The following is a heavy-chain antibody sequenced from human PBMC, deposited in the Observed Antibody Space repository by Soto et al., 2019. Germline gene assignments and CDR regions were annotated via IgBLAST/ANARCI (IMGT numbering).Heavy chain of an antibody. D-gene: IGHD3-22*01. J-gene: IGHJ4*02. CDR1: GYTFTSYA. CDR2: INAGNGNT. Sequence: QVQLVQSGAEVKKPGASVKVSCKASGYTFTSYAMHWVRQAPGQRLEWMGWINAGNGNTKYSQKFQVRVTITRDTSASTAYMEVSSLRSEDTAVYYCARGDYYDIHDYWGQGTLVTVSS. V-gene: IGHV1-3*01. CDR3: ARGDYYDIHDY.